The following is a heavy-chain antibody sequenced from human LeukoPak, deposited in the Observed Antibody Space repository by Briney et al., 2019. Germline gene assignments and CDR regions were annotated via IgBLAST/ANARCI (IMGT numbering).Heavy chain of an antibody. V-gene: IGHV3-74*01. D-gene: IGHD3-22*01. CDR1: GFTFSSYW. J-gene: IGHJ6*02. Sequence: GGSLRLSCAASGFTFSSYWMHWVPQAPGKGLVWVSRINSDGSSTSYADSVKGRFTISRDNAKNTLYLQMNSLRAEDTAVYYCARDYYDSSGYYTNYYYGMDVWGQGTTVTVSS. CDR3: ARDYYDSSGYYTNYYYGMDV. CDR2: INSDGSST.